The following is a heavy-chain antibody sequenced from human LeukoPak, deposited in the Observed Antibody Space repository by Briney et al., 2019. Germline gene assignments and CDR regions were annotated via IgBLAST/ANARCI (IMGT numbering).Heavy chain of an antibody. CDR1: GGSFSGYY. D-gene: IGHD3-3*01. CDR3: ARVDSHYDFWSAFMDV. J-gene: IGHJ6*03. V-gene: IGHV4-34*01. Sequence: SETLSLTCAVYGGSFSGYYWSWIRQPPGKGLEWIGYIYHSGSTYYNPSLKSRVTISVDRSKNQFSLKLSSVTAADTAVYYCARVDSHYDFWSAFMDVWGKGTTVTVSS. CDR2: IYHSGST.